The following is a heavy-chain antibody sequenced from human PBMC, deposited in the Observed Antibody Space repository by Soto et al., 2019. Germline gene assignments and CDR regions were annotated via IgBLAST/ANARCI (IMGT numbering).Heavy chain of an antibody. D-gene: IGHD4-17*01. J-gene: IGHJ4*02. CDR3: ARGATVTQYDY. CDR2: INHSGST. CDR1: GGSFSGYY. V-gene: IGHV4-34*01. Sequence: SETLSLTCAVYGGSFSGYYWSWIRQPPGKGLEWIGEINHSGSTNYNPSLKSRVTISVDTSKNQFSLKLSSVTAADTAVYYCARGATVTQYDYWGQGTLVTSPQ.